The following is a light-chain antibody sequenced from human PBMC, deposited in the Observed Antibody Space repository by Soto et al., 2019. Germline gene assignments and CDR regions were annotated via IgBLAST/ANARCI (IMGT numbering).Light chain of an antibody. Sequence: QSALTQPASVSGSPGQSITISCTGTSSDVGNYDLVSWYQQLPGKAPKFILYEGCKRPSGVSNRFSGSKSGNTASLTISGLQAEDEADYYCCAYAGSSTYVFGTGTKVTVL. CDR3: CAYAGSSTYV. CDR1: SSDVGNYDL. J-gene: IGLJ1*01. V-gene: IGLV2-23*01. CDR2: EGC.